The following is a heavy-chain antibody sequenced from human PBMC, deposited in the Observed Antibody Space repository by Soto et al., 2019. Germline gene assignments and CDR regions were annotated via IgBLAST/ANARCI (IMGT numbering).Heavy chain of an antibody. J-gene: IGHJ5*01. CDR3: ARDAAFWSGRNLNWFDS. Sequence: QVHLVQSGAEVKEPGASVKVSCKASGYTFRNYAITWVRQAPGQGLEWMGWINTYKGDTNYAHKFQGRVTMTTDTSTSTAYMELRSLRSDDTVIYYCARDAAFWSGRNLNWFDSWGQGTLVTVSS. CDR1: GYTFRNYA. D-gene: IGHD3-3*01. V-gene: IGHV1-18*04. CDR2: INTYKGDT.